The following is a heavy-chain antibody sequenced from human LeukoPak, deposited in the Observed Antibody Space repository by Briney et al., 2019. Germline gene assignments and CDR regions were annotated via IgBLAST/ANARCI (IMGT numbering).Heavy chain of an antibody. V-gene: IGHV3-23*01. Sequence: GGSLRLSCAASGFTFSNYTMNWVRQAPGKGLEWVSAITSAGNTYYADSVKGRFTISRDSSKNTLYLQMNSLRSEDTAVYYCAKGGGPYHLPTDYWGQGTLVTVSS. CDR3: AKGGGPYHLPTDY. J-gene: IGHJ4*02. CDR2: ITSAGNT. D-gene: IGHD2-2*01. CDR1: GFTFSNYT.